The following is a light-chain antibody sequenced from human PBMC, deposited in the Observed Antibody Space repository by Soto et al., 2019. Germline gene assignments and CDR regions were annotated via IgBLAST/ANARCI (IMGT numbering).Light chain of an antibody. J-gene: IGKJ1*01. CDR3: QKYNNWPPVT. V-gene: IGKV3-15*01. CDR2: GAS. CDR1: QSVSSN. Sequence: EIVMTQSPATLSVSPGERATLSCRASQSVSSNLAWYQQKPGQAPRLLIYGASTRATGIPARFSGSGSGTELTLTITSLQYKDFAVYYCQKYNNWPPVTFGQGTKVEIK.